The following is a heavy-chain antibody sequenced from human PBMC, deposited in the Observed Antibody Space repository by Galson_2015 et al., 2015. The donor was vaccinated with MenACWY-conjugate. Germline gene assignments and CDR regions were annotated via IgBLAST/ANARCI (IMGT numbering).Heavy chain of an antibody. J-gene: IGHJ5*02. Sequence: SCKAFGYTFTNYDITWVRQAPGQGLEWMGWISHYNGNTRFGEKVQGRVSMTTDTSTNTAYMELRSLRSDDTAVYYCARVSLRDSGSNPNWLDPWGQGTLVTVSS. CDR1: GYTFTNYD. CDR3: ARVSLRDSGSNPNWLDP. CDR2: ISHYNGNT. D-gene: IGHD3-10*01. V-gene: IGHV1-18*04.